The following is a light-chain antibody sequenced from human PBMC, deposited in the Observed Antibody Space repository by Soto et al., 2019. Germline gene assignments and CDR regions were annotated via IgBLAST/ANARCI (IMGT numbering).Light chain of an antibody. CDR1: QSVNSN. CDR3: QQYSKWPIT. CDR2: GIS. J-gene: IGKJ5*01. Sequence: EIVMTHSPSTVALSAVERATLSCRASQSVNSNLACYQQHPGQPPRLLIYGISTRATGIPARFSGSGSGTEFSLTISSLQSEDFAVYYCQQYSKWPITFGQGTRLEIK. V-gene: IGKV3-15*01.